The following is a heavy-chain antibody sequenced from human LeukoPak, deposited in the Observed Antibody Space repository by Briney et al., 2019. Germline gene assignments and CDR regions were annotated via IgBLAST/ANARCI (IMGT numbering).Heavy chain of an antibody. CDR1: GGSFSGYY. Sequence: KRSETLSLTCAVYGGSFSGYYWSWIRQPPGKGLEWIGEINHSGSTNYNPSLKSRVTISVDTSKNQFSLKLSSVTAADTAVYYCARVPGPPIGNQLPHYYYMDVWGKGTTVTVSS. V-gene: IGHV4-34*01. J-gene: IGHJ6*03. CDR3: ARVPGPPIGNQLPHYYYMDV. D-gene: IGHD2-2*01. CDR2: INHSGST.